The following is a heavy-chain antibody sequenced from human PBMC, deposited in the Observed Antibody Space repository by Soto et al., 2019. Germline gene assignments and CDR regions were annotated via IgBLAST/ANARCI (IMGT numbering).Heavy chain of an antibody. CDR3: ARHAGSTTMYLRY. J-gene: IGHJ4*02. D-gene: IGHD5-12*01. CDR1: GGSISSSSYY. V-gene: IGHV4-39*01. CDR2: IYYTGST. Sequence: SETLSLTCTVSGGSISSSSYYWGWIRQPPGKALEWIGSIYYTGSTYYNPSLTSRVTISVDTSKNQFSLRLSSVTAADTAVYYCARHAGSTTMYLRYCGQRTLVTVSS.